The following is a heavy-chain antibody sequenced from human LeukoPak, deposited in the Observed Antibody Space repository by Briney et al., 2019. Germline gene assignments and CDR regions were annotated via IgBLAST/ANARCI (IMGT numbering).Heavy chain of an antibody. V-gene: IGHV4-61*01. CDR1: GGSVRSGSYY. D-gene: IGHD3-10*01. J-gene: IGHJ5*02. Sequence: PSETLSLTCTVSGGSVRSGSYYWSWIRQSPGKGLEWIGYMYYSGSTNYNPSLKSRVTISVDTSKNQFSLKLSSVTAADTAVYYCARGSRITMVRGALGVWFDPWGQGTLVTVSS. CDR2: MYYSGST. CDR3: ARGSRITMVRGALGVWFDP.